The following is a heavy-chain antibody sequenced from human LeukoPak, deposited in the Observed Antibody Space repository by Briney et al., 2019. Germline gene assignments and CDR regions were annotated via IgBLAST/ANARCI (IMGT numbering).Heavy chain of an antibody. D-gene: IGHD3-22*01. J-gene: IGHJ3*02. CDR2: IIPIFGTA. Sequence: SVKVSCKASGGTFSSYAISWVRQAPGQGLEWMGGIIPIFGTANYAQKFQGRVTITADESTSTAYMELSSLRSEGTAVYYCARVYERSSSGYYYESWGAFDIWGQGTMVTVSS. CDR3: ARVYERSSSGYYYESWGAFDI. V-gene: IGHV1-69*13. CDR1: GGTFSSYA.